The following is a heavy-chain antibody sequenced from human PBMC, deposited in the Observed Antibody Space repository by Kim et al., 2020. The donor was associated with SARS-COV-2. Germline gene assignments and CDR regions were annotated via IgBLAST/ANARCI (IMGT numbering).Heavy chain of an antibody. J-gene: IGHJ4*02. CDR1: GFTFSSYA. Sequence: GGSLRLSCAASGFTFSSYAMSWVRQAPGKGLEWVSAISGSGGSTYYADSVKGRFTISRDNSKNTLYLQMNSLRAEDTAVYYCAKVGAAAGTGGVDYWGQGTLVTVSS. D-gene: IGHD6-13*01. CDR2: ISGSGGST. CDR3: AKVGAAAGTGGVDY. V-gene: IGHV3-23*01.